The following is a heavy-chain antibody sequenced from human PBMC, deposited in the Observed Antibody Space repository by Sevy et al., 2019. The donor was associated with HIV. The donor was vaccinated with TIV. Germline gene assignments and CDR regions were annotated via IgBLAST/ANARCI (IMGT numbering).Heavy chain of an antibody. Sequence: ASVKVSCKASGGTFSSYAISWVRQAPGQGLEWMGGIIPIFGTANYAQKFQGRVTITADESTSTAYMELSSLRYEDTAVYYCAAQYCSSTSCYMVYYYYGMDVWGQGTTVTVSS. CDR1: GGTFSSYA. V-gene: IGHV1-69*13. CDR3: AAQYCSSTSCYMVYYYYGMDV. CDR2: IIPIFGTA. D-gene: IGHD2-2*02. J-gene: IGHJ6*02.